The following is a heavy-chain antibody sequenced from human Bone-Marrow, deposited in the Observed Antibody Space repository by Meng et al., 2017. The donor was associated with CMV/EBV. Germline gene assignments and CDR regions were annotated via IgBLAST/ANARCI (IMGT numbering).Heavy chain of an antibody. V-gene: IGHV1-2*02. Sequence: VKVSCKASGYTFTGYYMHWVRQAPGQGLEWMGWINPNSGGTNYAQKFQGRVTMTRDTSISTAYMELSRLRSDDTAVYYCAREGRAYYDFWSGNYFDYWGQGTLVTVSS. D-gene: IGHD3-3*01. CDR2: INPNSGGT. J-gene: IGHJ4*02. CDR1: GYTFTGYY. CDR3: AREGRAYYDFWSGNYFDY.